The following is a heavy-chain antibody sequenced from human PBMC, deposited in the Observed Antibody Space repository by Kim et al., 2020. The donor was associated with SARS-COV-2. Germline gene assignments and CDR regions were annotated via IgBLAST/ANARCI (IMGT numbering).Heavy chain of an antibody. Sequence: GGSLRLSCATSGFTFRTYAMSWVRQAPGKGLEWLSAISGSGATTHYADSVKGRFTISRDNSMNKLSLQMTSLRVEDTALYYCAKDGDTSTTRTDSLDIWGQRTMVTVSS. D-gene: IGHD3-16*01. V-gene: IGHV3-23*01. CDR1: GFTFRTYA. CDR3: AKDGDTSTTRTDSLDI. J-gene: IGHJ3*02. CDR2: ISGSGATT.